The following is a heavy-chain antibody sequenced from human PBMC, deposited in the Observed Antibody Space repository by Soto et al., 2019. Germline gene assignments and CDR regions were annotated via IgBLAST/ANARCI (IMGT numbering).Heavy chain of an antibody. V-gene: IGHV4-34*01. CDR3: ARDGARENLDS. Sequence: SESLSLTCAVYGGSFSGYYWTWIRQPPGKGLEWIGEINHSGSTNYNPSLKSRVTISVDTSKNQFSLKLSSVTAADTAVYYCARDGARENLDSWGQGTLVTVSS. D-gene: IGHD1-26*01. CDR2: INHSGST. CDR1: GGSFSGYY. J-gene: IGHJ4*02.